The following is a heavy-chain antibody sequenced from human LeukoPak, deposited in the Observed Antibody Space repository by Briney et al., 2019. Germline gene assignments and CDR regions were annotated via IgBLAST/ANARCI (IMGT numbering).Heavy chain of an antibody. D-gene: IGHD5-12*01. V-gene: IGHV4-59*12. CDR1: GASTSHFY. J-gene: IGHJ3*02. CDR3: ARSAEWLRNAFDI. Sequence: PSETLSLTCTVSGASTSHFYWNWIRQPPGKGLEWIGYMHNSGSSKHSPSLKGRVTISIDTSKNQSSLQLTSVTAADTAMYFCARSAEWLRNAFDIWGQGTMVSVSS. CDR2: MHNSGSS.